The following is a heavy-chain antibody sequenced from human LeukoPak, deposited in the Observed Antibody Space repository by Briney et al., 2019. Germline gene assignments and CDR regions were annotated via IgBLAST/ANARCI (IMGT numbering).Heavy chain of an antibody. J-gene: IGHJ4*02. CDR3: ARDPGAFYDSSGYDY. D-gene: IGHD3-22*01. V-gene: IGHV1-2*02. Sequence: VASVKVSCKASGYTFTGYYMHWVRQAPGQGLVWMGWINPNSGGTNYAQKFQGRVTMTRDTSISTAYMELSRLRSDDTAVYYCARDPGAFYDSSGYDYWGQGTLVTVSS. CDR2: INPNSGGT. CDR1: GYTFTGYY.